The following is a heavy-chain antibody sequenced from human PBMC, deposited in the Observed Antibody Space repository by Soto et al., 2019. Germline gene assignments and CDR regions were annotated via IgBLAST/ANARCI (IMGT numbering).Heavy chain of an antibody. CDR1: GFTFSMYA. J-gene: IGHJ5*02. V-gene: IGHV3-23*01. CDR3: AKAPYYDFWSGRKMYNWFDP. Sequence: LSLSCAASGFTFSMYAITWVRQAPVKGLEWVSGISGGGGSTYYADSVKGRFTISRDNSKNTLYLQMNGLGVEDTAVYYCAKAPYYDFWSGRKMYNWFDPWGQGTLVTVSS. CDR2: ISGGGGST. D-gene: IGHD3-3*01.